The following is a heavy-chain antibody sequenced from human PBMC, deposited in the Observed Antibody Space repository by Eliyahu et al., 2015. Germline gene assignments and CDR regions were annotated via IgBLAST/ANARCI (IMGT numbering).Heavy chain of an antibody. Sequence: QVRLHESXPGLVKPSETLSXXCTXXGGXINDHYXNWIRQAPGKGLEWIGFIQAXGNTNYNPALRGRVTISLDTSTNEFALKLTSVTAADTAVYFCAREGDASGWFVGFDPWGQGIPITVSS. CDR3: AREGDASGWFVGFDP. J-gene: IGHJ5*02. V-gene: IGHV4-59*11. CDR2: IQAXGNT. D-gene: IGHD6-19*01. CDR1: GGXINDHY.